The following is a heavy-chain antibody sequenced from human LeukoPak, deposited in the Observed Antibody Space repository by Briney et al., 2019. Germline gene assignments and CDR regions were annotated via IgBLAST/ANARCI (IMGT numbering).Heavy chain of an antibody. V-gene: IGHV1-2*02. Sequence: GASVKVSCKASGYTFTGYYMHWVRQAPGQGLEWMGWINPNSGGTNYAQKFQGRVTMTRDTSISTAYMELSRLRSDDTAVYYCARVPSFYSSRIKTGAFDIWGQGTMVTVSS. CDR3: ARVPSFYSSRIKTGAFDI. D-gene: IGHD6-13*01. CDR2: INPNSGGT. J-gene: IGHJ3*02. CDR1: GYTFTGYY.